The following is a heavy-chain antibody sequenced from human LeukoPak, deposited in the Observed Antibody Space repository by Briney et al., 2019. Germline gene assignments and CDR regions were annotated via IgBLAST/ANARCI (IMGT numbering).Heavy chain of an antibody. Sequence: GRSLRLSCAASGFTFSSYGMHWVRQAPGKGLEWVAVISYDGSNKYYADSVKGRFTISRDNSKNTLYLQMNSLRAEDTAVYYCAKGHPNIAVEPLQFDYWGQGTLVTVSS. D-gene: IGHD6-19*01. V-gene: IGHV3-30*18. CDR1: GFTFSSYG. CDR3: AKGHPNIAVEPLQFDY. CDR2: ISYDGSNK. J-gene: IGHJ4*02.